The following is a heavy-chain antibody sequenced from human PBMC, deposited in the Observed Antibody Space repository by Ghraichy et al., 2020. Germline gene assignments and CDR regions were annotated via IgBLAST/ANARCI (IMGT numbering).Heavy chain of an antibody. V-gene: IGHV4-4*02. D-gene: IGHD1-26*01. J-gene: IGHJ3*02. Sequence: GSLRLSCAVSGGSISSSNWWSWVRQPPGKGLEWIGEIYHSGSTNYNPSLKSRVTISVDKSKNQFSLKLSSVTAADTAVYYCARGSLEWELRLDIWGQGTMVTVSS. CDR3: ARGSLEWELRLDI. CDR2: IYHSGST. CDR1: GGSISSSNW.